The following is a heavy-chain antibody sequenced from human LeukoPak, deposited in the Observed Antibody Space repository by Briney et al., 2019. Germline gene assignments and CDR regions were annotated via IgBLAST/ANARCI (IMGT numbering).Heavy chain of an antibody. CDR1: GYSFTSYW. V-gene: IGHV5-51*01. D-gene: IGHD5-18*01. J-gene: IGHJ4*02. CDR3: ARQTAMGRSGDY. CDR2: IDPSDSET. Sequence: GESLKISCKASGYSFTSYWIGWVRQMPGKGLEWMGIIDPSDSETRYTPSFQGQVTISVDKSLTTADLQWNSLKASDTAMYSCARQTAMGRSGDYWGQGTLVTVSS.